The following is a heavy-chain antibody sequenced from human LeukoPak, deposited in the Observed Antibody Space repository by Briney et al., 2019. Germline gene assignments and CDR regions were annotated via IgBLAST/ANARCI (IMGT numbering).Heavy chain of an antibody. CDR1: GGTFSSYA. V-gene: IGHV1-69*04. CDR3: ARDTIVGAITTDY. Sequence: SSVTVSCKASGGTFSSYAISWVRQAPGQGLEWMGRIIPILGIANYAKRCQGRVTITADKSTSTAYMELSSLRSEDTAVYYCARDTIVGAITTDYWGQGTLVTVSP. CDR2: IIPILGIA. J-gene: IGHJ4*02. D-gene: IGHD1-26*01.